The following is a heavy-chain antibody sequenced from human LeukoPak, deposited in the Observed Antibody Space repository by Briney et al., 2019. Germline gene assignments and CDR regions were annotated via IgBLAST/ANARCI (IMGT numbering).Heavy chain of an antibody. V-gene: IGHV4-30-2*01. Sequence: PSQTLSLTCAVSGGSISSGGYSWSWIRQPPGKGLEWIGYIYHSGSTYYNPSLKSRVTISVDRSKNQFSLKLSSVTAADTAVYYCARGDYYGSGSYPTTYYYYGMDVWGKGTTVTVSS. CDR1: GGSISSGGYS. J-gene: IGHJ6*04. D-gene: IGHD3-10*01. CDR3: ARGDYYGSGSYPTTYYYYGMDV. CDR2: IYHSGST.